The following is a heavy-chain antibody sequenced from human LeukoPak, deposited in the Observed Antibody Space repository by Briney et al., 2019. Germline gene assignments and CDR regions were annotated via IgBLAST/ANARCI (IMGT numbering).Heavy chain of an antibody. CDR1: GYSFTAAF. J-gene: IGHJ3*01. Sequence: ASVKVSCKASGYSFTAAFLHWVRRAPGHGLEWIGWSATNDDRTKYADRFQGRVIMTRDTYTTTAYMELSSLTSDDTAVYYCARDGVFGTDFDAFDLWGQGTPVTVS. D-gene: IGHD3-3*01. CDR2: SATNDDRT. V-gene: IGHV1-2*02. CDR3: ARDGVFGTDFDAFDL.